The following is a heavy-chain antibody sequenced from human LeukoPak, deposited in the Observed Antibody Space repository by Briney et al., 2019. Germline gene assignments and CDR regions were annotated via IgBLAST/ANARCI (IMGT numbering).Heavy chain of an antibody. Sequence: GRSLRLSCAASGFTFSSYAMHWVRQAPGKGLEWVAVISYDGSNKYYADSVKGRLTIPRDNSKNTLYLQMNSLRAEDTAVYYCARETARYSYGYVVGLDYWGQGTLVTVSS. J-gene: IGHJ4*02. V-gene: IGHV3-30-3*01. CDR1: GFTFSSYA. CDR3: ARETARYSYGYVVGLDY. CDR2: ISYDGSNK. D-gene: IGHD5-18*01.